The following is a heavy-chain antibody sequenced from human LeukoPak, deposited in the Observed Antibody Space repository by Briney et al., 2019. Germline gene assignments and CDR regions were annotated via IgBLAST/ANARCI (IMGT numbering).Heavy chain of an antibody. D-gene: IGHD5-12*01. V-gene: IGHV1-3*01. Sequence: ASVKVSCKAYGYTFTSNAIHWVRQAPGQRLEWMGWINGGNGNTKYSQKFQGRVTITRDTSASTAYMELSSLRSEDTAVYYCAIKLASRRSFDYWGQGTLVTVSS. CDR1: GYTFTSNA. CDR2: INGGNGNT. J-gene: IGHJ4*02. CDR3: AIKLASRRSFDY.